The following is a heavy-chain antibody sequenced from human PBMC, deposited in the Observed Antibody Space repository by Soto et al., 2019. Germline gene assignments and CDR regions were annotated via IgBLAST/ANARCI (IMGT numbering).Heavy chain of an antibody. J-gene: IGHJ4*02. V-gene: IGHV4-39*01. CDR1: VCSIISSGYY. CDR2: IYYSGST. CDR3: AKILGGVKAANDNFQY. Sequence: SATXSLTCTVSVCSIISSGYYWGWIRQAPGKVLEWIGSIYYSGSTYYNPSLKSRITISEDTSKNQFSLKLSSVTAADTAVYYCAKILGGVKAANDNFQYWGQGTLVTVYS. D-gene: IGHD3-3*01.